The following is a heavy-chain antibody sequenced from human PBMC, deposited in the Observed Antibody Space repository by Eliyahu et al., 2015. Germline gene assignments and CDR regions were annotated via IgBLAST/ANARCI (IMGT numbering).Heavy chain of an antibody. Sequence: EVQLVESGXGXVQPGGSLRLPCAXFGFTFSYYPMHWVRQAPGKGLESVSAISGNGVTTYYANSVKGRFTISRDNSYNTLYLQMGSLRTEDMAVYYCAREGTPGSYDYWGQGTLVAVSS. CDR3: AREGTPGSYDY. CDR2: ISGNGVTT. J-gene: IGHJ4*02. V-gene: IGHV3-64*01. D-gene: IGHD3-10*01. CDR1: GFTFSYYP.